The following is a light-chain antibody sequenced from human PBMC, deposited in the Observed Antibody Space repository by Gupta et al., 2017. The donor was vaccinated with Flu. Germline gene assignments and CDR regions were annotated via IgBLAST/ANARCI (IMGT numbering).Light chain of an antibody. Sequence: QSALTQPSSVSASPGPSTAISCTGTSTDDGAYNYVSWYQHSPGTPPLLMNYEGSSRPVGPSNLSAANKAGTTAFTTISGLETDDEAYYYCSSYTSSNTWVFGGGTKLTVL. CDR1: STDDGAYNY. CDR3: SSYTSSNTWV. CDR2: EGS. J-gene: IGLJ3*02. V-gene: IGLV2-14*01.